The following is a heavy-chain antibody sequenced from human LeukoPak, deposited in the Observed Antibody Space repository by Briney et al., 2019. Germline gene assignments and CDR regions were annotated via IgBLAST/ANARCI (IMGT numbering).Heavy chain of an antibody. CDR3: AREGRYDFWSASYYYYYFLDV. Sequence: GGSLRLSCAASGLSVSNNNMRWVRQAPGKGLEWVSALQSGGATYHEDSVKGRFTISRDISKNTVYLQMNSLRAEDTAVYYCAREGRYDFWSASYYYYYFLDVWGKGTTVTVSS. CDR1: GLSVSNNN. D-gene: IGHD3-3*01. V-gene: IGHV3-53*01. J-gene: IGHJ6*03. CDR2: LQSGGAT.